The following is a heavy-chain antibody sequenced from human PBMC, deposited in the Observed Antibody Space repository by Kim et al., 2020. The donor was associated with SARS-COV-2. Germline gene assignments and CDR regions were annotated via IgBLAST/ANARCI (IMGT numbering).Heavy chain of an antibody. J-gene: IGHJ4*02. CDR2: ISSSSSYT. CDR3: ASSGRDGYNFGY. V-gene: IGHV3-11*03. D-gene: IGHD5-12*01. Sequence: GSLRLSCAASGFTFSDYYMSWIRQAPGKGLEWVSYISSSSSYTNYADSVKGRFTISRDNAKNSLYLQMNSLRAEDTAVYYCASSGRDGYNFGYWGQGTLVPVSS. CDR1: GFTFSDYY.